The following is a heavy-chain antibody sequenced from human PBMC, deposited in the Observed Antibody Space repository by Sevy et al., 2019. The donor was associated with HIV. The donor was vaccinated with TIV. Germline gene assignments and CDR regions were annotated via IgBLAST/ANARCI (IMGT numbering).Heavy chain of an antibody. CDR1: GFTFSSFF. CDR2: ISYDGSNE. V-gene: IGHV3-30-3*01. J-gene: IGHJ1*01. CDR3: ALERLSSNVAEYFQN. Sequence: GGSLRLYCAASGFTFSSFFMHWVRQAPGKGLEWVATISYDGSNEHYADSVKGRFTISRDNSKNALYLQMNSLRAEDTAVYYCALERLSSNVAEYFQNWGQGTLVTVSS. D-gene: IGHD1-1*01.